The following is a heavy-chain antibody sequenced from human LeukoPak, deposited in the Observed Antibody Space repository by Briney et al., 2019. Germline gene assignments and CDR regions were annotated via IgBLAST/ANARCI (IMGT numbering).Heavy chain of an antibody. CDR1: GFTFSSYE. CDR2: ISSSGSTI. D-gene: IGHD5-24*01. V-gene: IGHV3-48*03. CDR3: ARDRDGYNYFDY. Sequence: GGSLRLSCAASGFTFSSYEMNWVRQAPGKGLEWVSYISSSGSTIYYADSVKGRFTISRDNAKNSLYLQMNSLRAEDTAVYYCARDRDGYNYFDYWGQGTLVTVSS. J-gene: IGHJ4*02.